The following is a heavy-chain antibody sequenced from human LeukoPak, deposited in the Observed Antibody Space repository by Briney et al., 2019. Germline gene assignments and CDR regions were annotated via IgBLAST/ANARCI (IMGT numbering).Heavy chain of an antibody. CDR1: GGPNSPLY. V-gene: IGHV4-59*01. D-gene: IGHD3-10*01. CDR3: AHGRKGSAMGFGSDS. Sequence: SETQALTYGVSGGPNSPLYRSCTRQPPGKGLEWIGYIYYSGSTNYNPSLKSRVTISVDTSKNQFSLNLTSLTAADTAVYYCAHGRKGSAMGFGSDSWGQGALVSVSS. J-gene: IGHJ4*02. CDR2: IYYSGST.